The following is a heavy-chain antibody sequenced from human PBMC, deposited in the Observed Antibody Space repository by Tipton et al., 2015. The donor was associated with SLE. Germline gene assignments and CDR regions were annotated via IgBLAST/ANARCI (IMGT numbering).Heavy chain of an antibody. V-gene: IGHV4-59*01. CDR2: IYYSGST. J-gene: IGHJ4*02. Sequence: TLSLTCSVSGGSISSYYWSWIRQPPGKGLEWIGYIYYSGSTNYNPSLKSRVTMSLDTSKNQFSLTLKSVTAADTAIYYCARDPDYGDPGTFDYWGQGTLVTVSS. CDR3: ARDPDYGDPGTFDY. CDR1: GGSISSYY. D-gene: IGHD4-17*01.